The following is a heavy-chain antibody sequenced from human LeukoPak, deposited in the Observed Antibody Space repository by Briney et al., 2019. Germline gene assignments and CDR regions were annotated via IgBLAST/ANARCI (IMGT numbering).Heavy chain of an antibody. Sequence: SETLSLTCTVSGGSISSSSYYWGWIRQPPGKGLEWIGSIYYSGSTYYNPSLKSRVTISVDTSKNQFSLKLSSVTAADTAVYYCARAGGEYYGSGSTDNLGGLFDPWGQGTLVTVSS. J-gene: IGHJ5*02. CDR3: ARAGGEYYGSGSTDNLGGLFDP. D-gene: IGHD3-10*01. CDR1: GGSISSSSYY. CDR2: IYYSGST. V-gene: IGHV4-39*07.